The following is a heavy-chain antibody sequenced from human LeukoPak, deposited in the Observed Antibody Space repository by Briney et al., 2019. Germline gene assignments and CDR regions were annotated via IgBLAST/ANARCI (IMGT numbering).Heavy chain of an antibody. CDR2: IYYSGST. J-gene: IGHJ5*02. V-gene: IGHV4-59*01. CDR3: ARGSNGP. D-gene: IGHD2-8*01. CDR1: GGSFSGYY. Sequence: PSETLSLTCAVYGGSFSGYYWSWIRQPPGKGLEWIGYIYYSGSTNYNPSLKSRVTISVDTSKNQFSLKLSSVTAADTAVYYCARGSNGPWGQGALVTVSS.